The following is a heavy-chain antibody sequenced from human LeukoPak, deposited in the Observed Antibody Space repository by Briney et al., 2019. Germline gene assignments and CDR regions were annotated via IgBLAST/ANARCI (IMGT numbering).Heavy chain of an antibody. CDR3: ARYPYCGGDCLGNGMDV. CDR2: INHSGST. Sequence: PSETLSLTCAVYGGSFSGYYWSWTRQPPGKGLEWIGEINHSGSTNYNPSLKSRVTISVDTSKNQFSLKLSSVTAADTAVYYCARYPYCGGDCLGNGMDVWGQGTTVTVSS. J-gene: IGHJ6*02. CDR1: GGSFSGYY. V-gene: IGHV4-34*01. D-gene: IGHD2-21*02.